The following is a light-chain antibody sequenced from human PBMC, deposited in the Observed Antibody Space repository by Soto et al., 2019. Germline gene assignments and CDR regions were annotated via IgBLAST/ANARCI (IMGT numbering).Light chain of an antibody. J-gene: IGKJ1*01. V-gene: IGKV1-12*01. Sequence: DIQMTQSPSSVSASVGDRVTITCRASQGINSWLAWYQQKPGDAPKLLIYAASTLQSGVPSRFSGSGSGTDFTLTISSLQPEDVATYYCQKYNSFRTFGQGTKVDIK. CDR1: QGINSW. CDR2: AAS. CDR3: QKYNSFRT.